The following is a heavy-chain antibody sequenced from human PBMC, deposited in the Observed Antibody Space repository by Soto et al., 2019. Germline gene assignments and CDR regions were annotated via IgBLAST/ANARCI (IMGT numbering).Heavy chain of an antibody. Sequence: QMQLVQSGPEVKKPGTSVKVSCKASGFTFTSSAVQWVRQARGQRLEWIGWIVVGSGNTNYAQKFQERVTITRDMSTSTAYMELSSLRSEDTAVYYCAADPGSTSHLYYYYYGMDVWGQGTTVTVSS. CDR3: AADPGSTSHLYYYYYGMDV. CDR2: IVVGSGNT. CDR1: GFTFTSSA. D-gene: IGHD2-2*01. J-gene: IGHJ6*02. V-gene: IGHV1-58*01.